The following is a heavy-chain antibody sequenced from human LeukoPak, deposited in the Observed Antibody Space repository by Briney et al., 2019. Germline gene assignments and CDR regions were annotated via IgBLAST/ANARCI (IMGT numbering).Heavy chain of an antibody. J-gene: IGHJ4*02. Sequence: ASVKVSCKASGYTFTSYGISWVRQAPGQGLEWMGWISAYNGNTNYAQKLQGRVTMTTDTSTSTAYMELRSLRSDDTAVYYCARDRRVGYSSSWYNYWGQGTLVTVSS. V-gene: IGHV1-18*01. CDR1: GYTFTSYG. CDR3: ARDRRVGYSSSWYNY. CDR2: ISAYNGNT. D-gene: IGHD6-13*01.